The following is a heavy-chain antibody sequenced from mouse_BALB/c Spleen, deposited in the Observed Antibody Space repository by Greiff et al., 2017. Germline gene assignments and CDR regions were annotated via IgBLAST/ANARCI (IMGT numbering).Heavy chain of an antibody. D-gene: IGHD2-3*01. CDR2: INSNGGST. CDR3: ARDRRPYDGYYVGYFDV. V-gene: IGHV5-6-3*01. Sequence: EVKVVESGGGLVQPGGSLKLSCAASGFTFSSYGMSWVRQTPDKRLELVATINSNGGSTYYPDSVKGRFTISRDNAKNTLYLQMSSLKSEDTAMYYCARDRRPYDGYYVGYFDVWGAGTTVTVSS. CDR1: GFTFSSYG. J-gene: IGHJ1*01.